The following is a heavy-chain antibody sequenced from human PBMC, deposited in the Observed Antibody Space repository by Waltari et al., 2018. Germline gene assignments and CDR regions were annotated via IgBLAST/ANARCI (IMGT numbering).Heavy chain of an antibody. V-gene: IGHV3-53*01. CDR3: ARNQVETALGY. CDR2: IYSGGTT. J-gene: IGHJ4*02. Sequence: EVQLVESGGGLIKPGWSLGRSCVASGVTVSNNYMPWLRQAPGKGLELVSLIYSGGTTYYADSVRGRFTISRDGSKNTVYLQMNSLRAEDTAVYFCARNQVETALGYWGQGTLVTVSS. CDR1: GVTVSNNY. D-gene: IGHD2-21*02.